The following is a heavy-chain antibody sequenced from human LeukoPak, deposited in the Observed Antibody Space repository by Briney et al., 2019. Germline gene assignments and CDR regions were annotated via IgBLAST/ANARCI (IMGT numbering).Heavy chain of an antibody. V-gene: IGHV4-59*01. Sequence: SETLSLTCTVSGGSISYYYWSWIRQPPGKGLELIGYIYYSGSTNYNPTLKSRVTISADKSKDQFSLNLISVTAADTAVYYCARYNRNFRLDPWGQGTLVTVSS. CDR2: IYYSGST. CDR3: ARYNRNFRLDP. D-gene: IGHD1-14*01. CDR1: GGSISYYY. J-gene: IGHJ5*02.